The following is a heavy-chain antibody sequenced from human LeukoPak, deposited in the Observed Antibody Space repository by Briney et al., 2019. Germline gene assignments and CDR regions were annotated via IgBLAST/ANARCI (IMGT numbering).Heavy chain of an antibody. CDR3: ARDSSGYCDSSGLDY. J-gene: IGHJ4*02. D-gene: IGHD3-22*01. Sequence: SETLSLTCTVSGGSISSYYWSWIRQPPGKGLEWIGYIYYSGSTNYNPSLKSRVTISVDTSKNQFSLKLSSVTAADTAVYYCARDSSGYCDSSGLDYWGQGTLVTVSS. CDR2: IYYSGST. CDR1: GGSISSYY. V-gene: IGHV4-59*01.